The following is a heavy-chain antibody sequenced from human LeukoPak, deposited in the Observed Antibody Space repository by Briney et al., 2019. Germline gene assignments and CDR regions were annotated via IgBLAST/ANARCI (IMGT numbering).Heavy chain of an antibody. Sequence: PGGSLRLSCAASGFTFSSYSMNWVRQAPGKGLEWVSYISSSSSTIYYADSVKDRFTISRDNAKNSLYLQMNSLRDEDTAVYFWARVRRFGDYGDFDYWGQGTLVTVPS. CDR1: GFTFSSYS. CDR3: ARVRRFGDYGDFDY. CDR2: ISSSSSTI. J-gene: IGHJ4*02. V-gene: IGHV3-48*02. D-gene: IGHD4-17*01.